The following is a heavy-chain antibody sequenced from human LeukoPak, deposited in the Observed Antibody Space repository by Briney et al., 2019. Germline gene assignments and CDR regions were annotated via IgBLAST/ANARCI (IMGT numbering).Heavy chain of an antibody. Sequence: GGSLRLSCATSGFTLSGSTIHWVRQAPGKGLEWIGHIRSKANSYVTIYGASVKGRFTISRDDSKNTAYLHMNSLKTEDTAVYYCVGDGHSNTGMNYWGQGTLVTVSS. CDR1: GFTLSGST. CDR3: VGDGHSNTGMNY. V-gene: IGHV3-73*01. J-gene: IGHJ4*02. CDR2: IRSKANSYVT. D-gene: IGHD2/OR15-2a*01.